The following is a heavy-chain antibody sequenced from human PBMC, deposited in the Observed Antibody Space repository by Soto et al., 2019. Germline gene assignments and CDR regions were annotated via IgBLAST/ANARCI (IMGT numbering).Heavy chain of an antibody. D-gene: IGHD3-10*01. V-gene: IGHV4-34*01. CDR3: ARALWFGELLYGMDV. Sequence: PSETLSLTCAVYGGSFSGYYWSWIRQPPGKGLEWIGEINHSGSTNYNPSLKSRVTISVDTSKNQFSLKLSSVTAADTAVYYCARALWFGELLYGMDVWGQGTTVTVSS. J-gene: IGHJ6*02. CDR2: INHSGST. CDR1: GGSFSGYY.